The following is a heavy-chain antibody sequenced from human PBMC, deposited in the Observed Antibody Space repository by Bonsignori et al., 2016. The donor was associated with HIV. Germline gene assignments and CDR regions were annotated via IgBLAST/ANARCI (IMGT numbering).Heavy chain of an antibody. D-gene: IGHD6-6*01. V-gene: IGHV4-59*01. CDR2: IYYSGST. CDR3: ASGSSSWGFYFDY. J-gene: IGHJ4*02. Sequence: RQAPGKGLEWIGYIYYSGSTNYNPSLKSRVTISVDTSKNQFSLKLSSVTAADTAVYYCASGSSSWGFYFDYWGQGTLVTVSS.